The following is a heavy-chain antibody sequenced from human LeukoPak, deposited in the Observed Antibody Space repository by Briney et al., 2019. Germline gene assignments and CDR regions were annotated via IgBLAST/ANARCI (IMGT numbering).Heavy chain of an antibody. Sequence: GGSLRLSCAASGFTVSSNYMSWVRQAPGKGLEWVSVIYSGGSTYADSVKGRFTISRDNSKNTLYLQMNSLRAEDTAVYYCASKRGYSYGGYFDYWGQGTLVTVSS. V-gene: IGHV3-53*01. J-gene: IGHJ4*02. D-gene: IGHD5-18*01. CDR1: GFTVSSNY. CDR2: IYSGGST. CDR3: ASKRGYSYGGYFDY.